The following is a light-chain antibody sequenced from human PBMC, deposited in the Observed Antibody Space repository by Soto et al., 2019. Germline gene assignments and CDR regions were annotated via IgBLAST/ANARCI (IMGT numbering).Light chain of an antibody. Sequence: DIQMTQSPSTLSASVGDRVTIIFRASQSVNRWLACYQQKPGKAPKSLIYEATTLESGVPSRFSASGFGTEFTLTISSLQPDDSATYYCRQYTTYPITFGQGTRLEI. J-gene: IGKJ5*01. CDR1: QSVNRW. V-gene: IGKV1-5*03. CDR3: RQYTTYPIT. CDR2: EAT.